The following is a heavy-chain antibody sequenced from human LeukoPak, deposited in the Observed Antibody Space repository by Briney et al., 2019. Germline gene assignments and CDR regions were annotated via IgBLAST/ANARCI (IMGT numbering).Heavy chain of an antibody. CDR3: XXXXXXVATTTPPYWYFDL. V-gene: IGHV3-7*03. D-gene: IGHD1-26*01. J-gene: IGHJ2*01. CDR2: IKEDGSEK. CDR1: GFMFSSYW. Sequence: GGSLRLSCAASGFMFSSYWMSWVRQAPGKGLEWVADIKEDGSEKSYVDSVKGRFTISRDNAKNSLFLHMNILRVEDTALYVCXXXXXXVATTTPPYWYFDLWGRGTRVTVSS.